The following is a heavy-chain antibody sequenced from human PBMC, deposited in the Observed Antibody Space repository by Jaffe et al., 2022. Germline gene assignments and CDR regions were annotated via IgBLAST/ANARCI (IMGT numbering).Heavy chain of an antibody. D-gene: IGHD6-19*01. CDR1: GGSISSGSYY. Sequence: QVQLQESGPGLVKPSQTLSLTCTVSGGSISSGSYYWSWIRQPAGKGLEWIGRIYTSGSTNYNPSLKSRVTISVDTSKNQFSLKLSSVTAADTAVYYCARSDSSGWYHDAFDIWGQGTMVTVSS. CDR2: IYTSGST. J-gene: IGHJ3*02. V-gene: IGHV4-61*02. CDR3: ARSDSSGWYHDAFDI.